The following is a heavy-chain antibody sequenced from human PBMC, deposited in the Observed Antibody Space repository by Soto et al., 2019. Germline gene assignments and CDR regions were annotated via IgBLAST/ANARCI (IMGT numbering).Heavy chain of an antibody. CDR1: GDSISGSSYS. Sequence: PSETLSLTCTVSGDSISGSSYSWGWIRQPPGKGLEWIGNIYYSGSTYHNPSLKSRVTISVDTSKNQFSLKLSSVTAADTAVYCCARFRYYYEGRGYFLFAYCGQGSPVPFSP. CDR2: IYYSGST. D-gene: IGHD3-22*01. CDR3: ARFRYYYEGRGYFLFAY. J-gene: IGHJ1*01. V-gene: IGHV4-39*01.